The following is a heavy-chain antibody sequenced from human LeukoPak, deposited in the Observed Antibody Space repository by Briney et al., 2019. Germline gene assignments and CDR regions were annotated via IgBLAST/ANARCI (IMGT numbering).Heavy chain of an antibody. CDR3: AKDRNGNSRPYNFDY. CDR2: VSGSGSNT. V-gene: IGHV3-23*01. J-gene: IGHJ4*02. CDR1: GFTFSSQA. D-gene: IGHD4-23*01. Sequence: GGSLRLSCAASGFTFSSQAMNWVRQARGKGGEWVSGVSGSGSNTYYADSVKGRFAISRDNSKHPLYLQMNSLRVEDAAVYYCAKDRNGNSRPYNFDYWGQGTLVTVSS.